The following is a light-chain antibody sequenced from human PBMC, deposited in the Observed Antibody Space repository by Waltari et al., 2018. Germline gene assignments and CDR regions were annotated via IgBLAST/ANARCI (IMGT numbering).Light chain of an antibody. V-gene: IGLV1-44*01. CDR2: NYR. J-gene: IGLJ2*01. CDR1: SSNFACNR. Sequence: QSVLTQPPSVSGTPGQRVTIPCSGSSSNFACNRQNWYQQVPGKAPKLLIYNYRQRPSGVSDRFSGTKSDSSASLAISGLRSEDEAHYYCATWDANLNGVVFGGGTKLTVL. CDR3: ATWDANLNGVV.